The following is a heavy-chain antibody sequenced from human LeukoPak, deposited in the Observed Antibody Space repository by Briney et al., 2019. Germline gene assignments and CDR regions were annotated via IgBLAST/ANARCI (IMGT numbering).Heavy chain of an antibody. J-gene: IGHJ4*02. CDR1: GDSVSSNSAA. D-gene: IGHD2-8*01. Sequence: SQTLSLTCAISGDSVSSNSAAWTWIRQSPSRGLEWLGRTYYRSKWYIEYAVSVKSRVRISPDTSKNQFSLQLNSVTPEDSAVYYCARTHGYIDYWGQGTLVTVSS. CDR3: ARTHGYIDY. V-gene: IGHV6-1*01. CDR2: TYYRSKWYI.